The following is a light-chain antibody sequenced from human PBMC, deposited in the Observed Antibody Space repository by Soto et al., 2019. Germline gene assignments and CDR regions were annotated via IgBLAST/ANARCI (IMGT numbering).Light chain of an antibody. Sequence: DIQMTQPPSTLSASVGDRVTITCRASQSISSWLAWYQQKPGKAPKLLIYDASSLESGVPSRFSGSGSGTEFTLTISSLQPDDFATYYCQQYNSYSPWTLGQGTKVDIK. V-gene: IGKV1-5*01. J-gene: IGKJ1*01. CDR2: DAS. CDR3: QQYNSYSPWT. CDR1: QSISSW.